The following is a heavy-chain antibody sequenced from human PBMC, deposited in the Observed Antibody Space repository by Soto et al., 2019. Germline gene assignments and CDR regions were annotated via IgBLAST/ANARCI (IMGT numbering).Heavy chain of an antibody. CDR1: GYTFTSYY. J-gene: IGHJ6*02. Sequence: ASVKVSCKASGYTFTSYYMHWVRQAPGQGLEWMGIINPSGGSTSYAQKFQGRVTMTRDTSTSTVYMELSSLRSEDTAVYYCARLRFGDYYYYGMDVWGQGTKVTVSS. V-gene: IGHV1-46*01. D-gene: IGHD3-10*01. CDR2: INPSGGST. CDR3: ARLRFGDYYYYGMDV.